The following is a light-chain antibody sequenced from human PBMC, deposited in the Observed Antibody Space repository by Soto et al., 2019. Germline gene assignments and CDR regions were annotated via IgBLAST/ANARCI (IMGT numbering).Light chain of an antibody. CDR2: GDS. V-gene: IGLV1-40*01. Sequence: QYVLTQPPSVSGAPGQRVTISCTGSSSNIGAGYDVHWYQQLPGTAPKVFIYGDSNRPSGVPDRFSGSKSGTSASLAITGLQAEDEAEYYCQSYDSGLSGYVFGTGTKLTVL. J-gene: IGLJ1*01. CDR3: QSYDSGLSGYV. CDR1: SSNIGAGYD.